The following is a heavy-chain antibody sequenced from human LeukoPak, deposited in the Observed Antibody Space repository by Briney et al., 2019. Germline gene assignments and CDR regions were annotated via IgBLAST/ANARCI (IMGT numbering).Heavy chain of an antibody. Sequence: PGGSLRLSCAASGFTFSNAWMSWVRQAPGKGLEWVSAISGSGGSTYYADSVKGRFTISRDNSKNTLYLQMNSLRAEDTAVYYCAKFSRLSGYDRPPWHWGQGTLVTVSS. CDR2: ISGSGGST. D-gene: IGHD5-12*01. CDR1: GFTFSNAW. CDR3: AKFSRLSGYDRPPWH. J-gene: IGHJ4*02. V-gene: IGHV3-23*01.